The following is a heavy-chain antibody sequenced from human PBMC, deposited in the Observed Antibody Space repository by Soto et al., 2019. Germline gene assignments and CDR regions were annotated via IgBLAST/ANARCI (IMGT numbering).Heavy chain of an antibody. V-gene: IGHV1-3*01. D-gene: IGHD2-8*01. CDR1: GFTFSDTL. CDR3: ARDIGCVGPRANDAFDV. J-gene: IGHJ3*01. CDR2: INPANGNT. Sequence: QVQLVQSGAELKKPGASVHISCHASGFTFSDTLINWVRQGPGQRLEWMGWINPANGNTRYSESFQGRVTISSLSSASTAYVTLSDLTSDVTAVYYSARDIGCVGPRANDAFDVWGQGTMITVSS.